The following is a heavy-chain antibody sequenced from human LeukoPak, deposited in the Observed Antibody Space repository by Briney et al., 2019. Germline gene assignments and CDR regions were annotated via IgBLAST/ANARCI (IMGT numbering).Heavy chain of an antibody. J-gene: IGHJ4*02. CDR2: INHSGST. V-gene: IGHV4-39*07. D-gene: IGHD6-19*01. Sequence: SETLSLTCTVSGGSISSSSYYWGWIRQPPGKGLEWIGEINHSGSTNYNPSLKSRVTISVDTSKNQFSLKLSSVTAADTAVYYCARRGSGWYGYFDYWGQGTLVTVSS. CDR3: ARRGSGWYGYFDY. CDR1: GGSISSSSYY.